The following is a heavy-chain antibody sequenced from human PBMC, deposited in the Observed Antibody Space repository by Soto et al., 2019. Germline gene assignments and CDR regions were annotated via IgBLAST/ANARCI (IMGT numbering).Heavy chain of an antibody. D-gene: IGHD6-19*01. CDR3: AKVNETSGWRYFDY. Sequence: PGGSLRLSCAASGFTFSSYGMHWVRQAPGKGLEWVAVISNDGSYKYYSDSVRGRFTISRDNSKNTLYLQVNSLRAEDTAVYYCAKVNETSGWRYFDYWGQGTLVTVSS. J-gene: IGHJ4*02. CDR2: ISNDGSYK. CDR1: GFTFSSYG. V-gene: IGHV3-30*18.